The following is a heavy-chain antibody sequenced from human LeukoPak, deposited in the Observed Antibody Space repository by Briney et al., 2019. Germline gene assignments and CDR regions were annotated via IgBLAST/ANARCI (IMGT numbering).Heavy chain of an antibody. CDR1: RYTFTGCN. J-gene: IGHJ4*02. V-gene: IGHV1-2*02. D-gene: IGHD4-17*01. Sequence: ASVKVSCKASRYTFTGCNMHWVRQAPGQGLEWMGWIDPNSGVTHYAQKFQGRVTMTRDTSISTAYMELSRLRPDDTAVYYCARDLGVTTALPCSYWGQGTLVTVSS. CDR2: IDPNSGVT. CDR3: ARDLGVTTALPCSY.